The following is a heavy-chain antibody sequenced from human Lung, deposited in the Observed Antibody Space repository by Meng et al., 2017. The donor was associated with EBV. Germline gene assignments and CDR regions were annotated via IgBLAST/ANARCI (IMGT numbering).Heavy chain of an antibody. J-gene: IGHJ4*02. D-gene: IGHD7-27*01. V-gene: IGHV1-2*06. Sequence: QVQLVQSGAEVKKPRASVKVSCKASGYTFTGYYMHWLRQAPGQGLEWVGRITPSSGGTTYAQKFQGRVAMTRDTSISTAYMELSSLRSDDAAIYYCVRANLGSADYWGQGTLVTVSS. CDR2: ITPSSGGT. CDR3: VRANLGSADY. CDR1: GYTFTGYY.